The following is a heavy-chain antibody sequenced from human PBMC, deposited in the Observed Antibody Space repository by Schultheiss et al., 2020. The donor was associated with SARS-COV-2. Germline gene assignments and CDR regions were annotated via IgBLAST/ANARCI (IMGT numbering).Heavy chain of an antibody. Sequence: SETLSLTCTVSGGSISSGGYYWSWIRQHPGKGLEWIGYIYYSGSTYYNPSLKSRVTISVDTSKNQFSLKLSSVTAADTAVYYCAREGDSSSSDFDYWGQGTLVTVSS. CDR2: IYYSGST. J-gene: IGHJ4*02. V-gene: IGHV4-31*03. CDR3: AREGDSSSSDFDY. D-gene: IGHD6-6*01. CDR1: GGSISSGGYY.